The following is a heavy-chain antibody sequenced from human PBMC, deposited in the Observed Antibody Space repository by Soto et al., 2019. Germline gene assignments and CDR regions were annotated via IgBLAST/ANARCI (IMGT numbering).Heavy chain of an antibody. Sequence: GGSLRLSCAASGFTFSSYAMHWVRQAPGKGLEWVAVISYDGSNKYYADSVKGRFTISRDNSKNTLYLQMNSLRAEDTAVYYCIPWDTAMDIDYWGQGTPVTVSS. CDR2: ISYDGSNK. J-gene: IGHJ4*02. V-gene: IGHV3-30-3*01. CDR3: IPWDTAMDIDY. CDR1: GFTFSSYA. D-gene: IGHD5-18*01.